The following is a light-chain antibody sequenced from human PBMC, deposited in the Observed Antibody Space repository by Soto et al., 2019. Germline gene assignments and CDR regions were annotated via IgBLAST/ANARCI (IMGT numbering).Light chain of an antibody. Sequence: QSVLTQPPSVSGAPGQRVTISCTGSSSNIGADYDVHWYQQFPGTAPRLLIYANSNRPSGVPDRFSASKSGTSASLAITGLQAEDEADYYCQSYDSSLWVFGGGTKVTVL. CDR3: QSYDSSLWV. CDR2: ANS. CDR1: SSNIGADYD. V-gene: IGLV1-40*01. J-gene: IGLJ3*02.